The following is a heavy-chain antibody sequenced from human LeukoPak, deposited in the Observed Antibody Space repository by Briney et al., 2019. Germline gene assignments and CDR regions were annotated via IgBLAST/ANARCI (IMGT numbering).Heavy chain of an antibody. CDR2: ISWDGGST. V-gene: IGHV3-43*01. D-gene: IGHD3-16*01. Sequence: GGSLRLSCAASGFTFDDYSMHWVRQGPGKGLEWVSVISWDGGSTSCADSVKGRFTISRDNSKNSLYLQMNSLRSEDSALYYCAKDRGGVDYWGQGTLVTVSS. CDR1: GFTFDDYS. CDR3: AKDRGGVDY. J-gene: IGHJ4*02.